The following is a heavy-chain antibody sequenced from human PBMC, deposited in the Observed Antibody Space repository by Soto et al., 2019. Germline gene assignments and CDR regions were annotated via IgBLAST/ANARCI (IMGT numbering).Heavy chain of an antibody. J-gene: IGHJ4*02. CDR1: GFRFSDYS. Sequence: GGSLRLSCAASGFRFSDYSMNWVRQAPGKGLEWVSAISGSGGSTYYADSVKGRFTISRDNSKNTLYLQMNSLRAEDTAVYYCAKTAGDYDYIWGSYRSPPYYFDYWGQGTLVTVSS. V-gene: IGHV3-23*01. D-gene: IGHD3-16*02. CDR2: ISGSGGST. CDR3: AKTAGDYDYIWGSYRSPPYYFDY.